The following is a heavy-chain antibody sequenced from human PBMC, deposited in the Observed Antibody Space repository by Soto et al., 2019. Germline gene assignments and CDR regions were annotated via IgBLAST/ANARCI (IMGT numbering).Heavy chain of an antibody. CDR1: GFTFSNAW. V-gene: IGHV3-15*01. D-gene: IGHD2-2*01. CDR2: IKNKSDGGTT. CDR3: ITRDADKPRRYFDL. J-gene: IGHJ2*01. Sequence: EVQLVESGGGLVKPGGSLRLSCAASGFTFSNAWMSWVRQAPGKGLEWVGHIKNKSDGGTTDFGAPVEGRFTISRDDSNTAVYLQMNSLQIEDTAVYYCITRDADKPRRYFDLWGRGTLVTVSS.